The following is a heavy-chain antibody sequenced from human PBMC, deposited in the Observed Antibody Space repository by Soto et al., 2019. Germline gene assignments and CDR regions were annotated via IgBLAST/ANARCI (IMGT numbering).Heavy chain of an antibody. CDR1: GYTFTSYG. Sequence: ASVKVSCKASGYTFTSYGISWVRQDPGQGLEWMGWISAYNGNTDYAQKFQGRVTMTTDTSTSTAYMELRSLRSDDTAVYYCARVWLSGYCSSPSCQLYGMDVWGQGTTVTVSS. D-gene: IGHD2-2*01. V-gene: IGHV1-18*01. J-gene: IGHJ6*02. CDR3: ARVWLSGYCSSPSCQLYGMDV. CDR2: ISAYNGNT.